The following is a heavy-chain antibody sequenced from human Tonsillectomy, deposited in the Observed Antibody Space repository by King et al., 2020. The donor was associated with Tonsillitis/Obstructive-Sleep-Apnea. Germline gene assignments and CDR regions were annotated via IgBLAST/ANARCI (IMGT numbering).Heavy chain of an antibody. V-gene: IGHV3-23*04. J-gene: IGHJ4*02. CDR3: AKARTDKIPAAMDY. Sequence: VQLVESGGGLVHPGGSLRLSCAASGFTFSSYALSWVRQAPGRGLEWVSGISDSGGSKYYADSVKGRFTISRDNSKNTLSLQMNSLRAEDTAVYYCAKARTDKIPAAMDYWGQGTLVTVSS. D-gene: IGHD2-2*01. CDR1: GFTFSSYA. CDR2: ISDSGGSK.